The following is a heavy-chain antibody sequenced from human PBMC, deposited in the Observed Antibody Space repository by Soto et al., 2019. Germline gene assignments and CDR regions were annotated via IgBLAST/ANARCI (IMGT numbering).Heavy chain of an antibody. Sequence: GGSLRLSCAASGFTFSSYAMSWVRQAPGKGLEWVSAISGSGGSTYYADSVKGRFTISRDNSKNTLYLQMNSLRAEDTAVYYCAKGYDFWSGYYPLYFDYWGRGTLVTVSS. CDR2: ISGSGGST. CDR3: AKGYDFWSGYYPLYFDY. CDR1: GFTFSSYA. D-gene: IGHD3-3*01. J-gene: IGHJ4*02. V-gene: IGHV3-23*01.